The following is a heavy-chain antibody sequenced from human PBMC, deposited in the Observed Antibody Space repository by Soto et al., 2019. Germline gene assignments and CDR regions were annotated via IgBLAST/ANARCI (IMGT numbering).Heavy chain of an antibody. J-gene: IGHJ2*01. CDR1: GGSFRTYA. Sequence: QGQLVQSGAEVKKPGSSVKVSCKASGGSFRTYAINWVRQAPGQGLEWMGGIIPMLAAPTYAQKFQRRLTITADESTTTVYMELSSLTSEDTAVYYCARVGPPSPSVIWFFDLWGRGTLVTVSS. CDR2: IIPMLAAP. CDR3: ARVGPPSPSVIWFFDL. D-gene: IGHD2-21*01. V-gene: IGHV1-69*01.